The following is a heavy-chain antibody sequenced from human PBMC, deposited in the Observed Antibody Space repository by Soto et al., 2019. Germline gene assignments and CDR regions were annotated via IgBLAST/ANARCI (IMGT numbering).Heavy chain of an antibody. D-gene: IGHD1-1*01. Sequence: ASVKVSCKASGYTFTSYNIHWVRQAPGQGLEWMGIINPDDGSPSYAQKFQGRVTMTRDTSTTTVYMELSSLTSEDTGIYYCARGRWTAFDYWGQGALVTVSS. J-gene: IGHJ4*02. V-gene: IGHV1-46*01. CDR3: ARGRWTAFDY. CDR2: INPDDGSP. CDR1: GYTFTSYN.